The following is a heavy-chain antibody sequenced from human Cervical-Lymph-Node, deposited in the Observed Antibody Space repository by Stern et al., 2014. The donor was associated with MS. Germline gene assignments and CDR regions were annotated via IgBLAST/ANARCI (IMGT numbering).Heavy chain of an antibody. CDR1: GYNFTSYS. D-gene: IGHD4-17*01. V-gene: IGHV7-4-1*02. Sequence: VQLVESGSELKKPGASVKVSCKASGYNFTSYSINCVRQAPGQGLEWMGWINTNAGTPTYAQGFIGRFVVSLDTSINTAYLQFNSLKAEDTAFYYCATHTVLDYWGQGTLVAVSP. CDR2: INTNAGTP. J-gene: IGHJ4*02. CDR3: ATHTVLDY.